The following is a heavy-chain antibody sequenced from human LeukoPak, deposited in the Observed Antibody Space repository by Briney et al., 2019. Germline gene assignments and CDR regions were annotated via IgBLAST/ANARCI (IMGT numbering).Heavy chain of an antibody. V-gene: IGHV4-28*01. CDR1: GYSITSSSW. J-gene: IGHJ4*02. Sequence: SETLSLACAVSGYSITSSSWWGWIRQPPGKGLEWIGYIYHSGTTYYNPSLQSRVTMSVDTSKNQFSLKLSSVTAVDTAVYYCARKENVYYYFDYWGQGTLVTVSS. D-gene: IGHD3-10*01. CDR3: ARKENVYYYFDY. CDR2: IYHSGTT.